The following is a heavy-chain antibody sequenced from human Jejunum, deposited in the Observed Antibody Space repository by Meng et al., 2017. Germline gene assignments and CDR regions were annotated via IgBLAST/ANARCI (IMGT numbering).Heavy chain of an antibody. Sequence: SETLSLTCTVSGGSINNYYWGWVRQPPGKGLEWIAYIYYNGAPNYNPSLKSRLTMSVDASNNQFSLNLRSVTAADTAFYYCARVRPNRLLFDFWGQGTLVTVSS. D-gene: IGHD2-21*01. CDR2: IYYNGAP. V-gene: IGHV4-59*01. CDR1: GGSINNYY. J-gene: IGHJ5*01. CDR3: ARVRPNRLLFDF.